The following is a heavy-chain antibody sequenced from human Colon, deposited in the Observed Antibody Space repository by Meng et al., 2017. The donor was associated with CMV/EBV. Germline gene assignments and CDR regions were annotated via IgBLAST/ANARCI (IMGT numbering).Heavy chain of an antibody. Sequence: GESLKISCAASGFTFDDYTMHWVRQVPGKGLEWVSLINRDGGRTYYSDSVKGRFTISRDNSQDFLYLQMTTLRTDDTALYYCAKESMDYALDYWGQGTLVTVSS. J-gene: IGHJ4*02. V-gene: IGHV3-43*01. D-gene: IGHD2-2*01. CDR1: GFTFDDYT. CDR3: AKESMDYALDY. CDR2: INRDGGRT.